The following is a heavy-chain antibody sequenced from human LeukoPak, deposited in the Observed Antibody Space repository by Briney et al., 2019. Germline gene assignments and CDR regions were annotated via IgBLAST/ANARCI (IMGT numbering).Heavy chain of an antibody. CDR1: GFTFSSYW. CDR3: ARGEGFNYYDSSDFDY. Sequence: PGGPLRLSCAASGFTFSSYWMSWVRQAPGKGLEWVANIKQDGSEKYYVDSVKGRFTISRDNAKNSLYLQMNSLRAEDTAVYYCARGEGFNYYDSSDFDYWGQGTLVIVSS. D-gene: IGHD3-22*01. V-gene: IGHV3-7*01. CDR2: IKQDGSEK. J-gene: IGHJ4*02.